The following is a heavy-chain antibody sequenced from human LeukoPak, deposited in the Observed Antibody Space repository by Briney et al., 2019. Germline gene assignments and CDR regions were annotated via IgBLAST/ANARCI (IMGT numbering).Heavy chain of an antibody. Sequence: GGSLRLSCAASGFTFSSYGMHWVRQAPGKGLEWVAFIRYDGSNKYYADSVKGRFTISRDNSKNTLYLQMNSLRAEDTAVCYCAKGGQQWLPSFDYWGQGTLFTVSS. D-gene: IGHD6-19*01. V-gene: IGHV3-30*02. CDR3: AKGGQQWLPSFDY. CDR2: IRYDGSNK. CDR1: GFTFSSYG. J-gene: IGHJ4*02.